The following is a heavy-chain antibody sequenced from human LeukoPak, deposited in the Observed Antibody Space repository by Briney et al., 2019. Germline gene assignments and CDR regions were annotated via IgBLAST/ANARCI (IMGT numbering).Heavy chain of an antibody. CDR3: AKEVGLRFLEWSYFDY. CDR2: ISYDGSNK. J-gene: IGHJ4*02. CDR1: GFTFGSYG. V-gene: IGHV3-30*18. Sequence: PGGSLRLSCAASGFTFGSYGMHWVRQAPGKGLEWVAVISYDGSNKYYADSVKGRFTISRDNSKNTLYLQMNSLRAEDTAVYYCAKEVGLRFLEWSYFDYWGQGTLVTVSS. D-gene: IGHD3-3*01.